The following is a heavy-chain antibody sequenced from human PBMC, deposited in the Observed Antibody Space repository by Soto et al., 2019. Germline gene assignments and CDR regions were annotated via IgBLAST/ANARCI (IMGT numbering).Heavy chain of an antibody. CDR1: GYTFTGYY. J-gene: IGHJ5*02. CDR3: ARVAIFGVVNNWFDP. D-gene: IGHD3-3*01. Sequence: VASVKVSCKASGYTFTGYYMHWVRQAPGQGLEWMGWINPNSGGTNYAQKFQGWVTMTRDTSISTAYMELSRLRSDDTAVYYCARVAIFGVVNNWFDPWGQGTLVTVSS. V-gene: IGHV1-2*04. CDR2: INPNSGGT.